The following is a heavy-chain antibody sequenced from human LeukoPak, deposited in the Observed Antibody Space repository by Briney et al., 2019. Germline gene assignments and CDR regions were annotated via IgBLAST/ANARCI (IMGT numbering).Heavy chain of an antibody. D-gene: IGHD1-26*01. CDR1: GFTFSSYS. CDR2: ISSSSSYI. J-gene: IGHJ6*03. CDR3: AKSSGSVRHFYYYYMDV. Sequence: GGSLRLSCAASGFTFSSYSMNWVRQAPGKGLEWVSSISSSSSYIYYADSVKGRFTISRDNAKNSLYLQMNSLRAEDTALYYCAKSSGSVRHFYYYYMDVWGKGTTVTVSS. V-gene: IGHV3-21*04.